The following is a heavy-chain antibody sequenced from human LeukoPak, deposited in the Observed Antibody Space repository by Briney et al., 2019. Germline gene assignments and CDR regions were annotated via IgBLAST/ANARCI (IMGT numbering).Heavy chain of an antibody. CDR2: INHSGST. D-gene: IGHD2/OR15-2a*01. Sequence: PSETLSLTCAVYGGSFSGYYWSWIRQPPGKGLEWIGEINHSGSTNYNPSLKSRVTISVDTSKNQFSLKLSSVTAADTAVYYCARFHPTTYFDYWGQGTLVTVSS. CDR1: GGSFSGYY. CDR3: ARFHPTTYFDY. V-gene: IGHV4-34*01. J-gene: IGHJ4*02.